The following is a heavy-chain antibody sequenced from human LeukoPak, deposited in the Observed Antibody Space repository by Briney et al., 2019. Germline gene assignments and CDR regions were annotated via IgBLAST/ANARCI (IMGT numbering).Heavy chain of an antibody. CDR2: INPNSGGT. Sequence: GASVKVSCKASGYTFTSYGISWVRQAPGQGLEWMGWINPNSGGTNYAQKFQGRVTMTRDTSISTAYMELSRLRSDDTAVYYCARLGATTFFFDYWGQGTLVTVSS. CDR1: GYTFTSYG. D-gene: IGHD1-26*01. CDR3: ARLGATTFFFDY. V-gene: IGHV1-2*02. J-gene: IGHJ4*02.